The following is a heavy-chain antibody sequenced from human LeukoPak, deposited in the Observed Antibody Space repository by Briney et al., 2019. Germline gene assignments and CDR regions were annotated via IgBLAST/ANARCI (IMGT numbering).Heavy chain of an antibody. CDR2: TYYISKWYI. CDR1: GDSVSSNSTA. Sequence: SQTLSLTCAISGDSVSSNSTAWNWIRQSPSRGLEWLGRTYYISKWYIDYAVSVKSPLTINPETSKNQFSLKVNSVTPEDTAVYYCARDRGLGGYGSGSFDFWGQGTLVTVSS. CDR3: ARDRGLGGYGSGSFDF. D-gene: IGHD6-19*01. J-gene: IGHJ4*02. V-gene: IGHV6-1*01.